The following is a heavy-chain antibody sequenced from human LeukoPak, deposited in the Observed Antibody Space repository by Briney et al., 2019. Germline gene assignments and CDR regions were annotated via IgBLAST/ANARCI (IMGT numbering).Heavy chain of an antibody. CDR2: IYYSGST. CDR1: GGSASSGSYY. J-gene: IGHJ6*02. V-gene: IGHV4-61*01. CDR3: ARDPLRYCSSTSCYNYYYGMDV. Sequence: SETLSLTCTVSGGSASSGSYYWSWIRQPPGKGLEWIGYIYYSGSTNYNPSLKSRVTISVDTSKNQFSLKLSSVTAADTAVYYCARDPLRYCSSTSCYNYYYGMDVWGQGTTVTVSS. D-gene: IGHD2-2*02.